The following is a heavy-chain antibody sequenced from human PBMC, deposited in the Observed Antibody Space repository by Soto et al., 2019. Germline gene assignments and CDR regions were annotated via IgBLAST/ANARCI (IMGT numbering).Heavy chain of an antibody. Sequence: ASETLSLTCTVSGGSISSGDYYWSWIRQPPGKGLEWIGYIYYSGSTYYNPSLKSRVTISVDTSKNQFSLKLSSVTAADTAVYYCAREGLRDYYYYGMDVWGQGTTVTVSS. CDR3: AREGLRDYYYYGMDV. V-gene: IGHV4-30-4*01. CDR1: GGSISSGDYY. CDR2: IYYSGST. J-gene: IGHJ6*02. D-gene: IGHD4-17*01.